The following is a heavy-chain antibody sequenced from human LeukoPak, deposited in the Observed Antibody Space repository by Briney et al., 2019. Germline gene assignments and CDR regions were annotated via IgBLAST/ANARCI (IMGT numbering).Heavy chain of an antibody. CDR2: ISSSSSYI. Sequence: GGSLRLSCAASGFTFSSYSMNWVRQAPGEGLEWVSSISSSSSYIYYADSVKGRFTIPRDNAKNSLYLQMNSLRAEDTAVYYCARERRRGANWFDPWGQGTLVTVSS. D-gene: IGHD3-16*01. J-gene: IGHJ5*02. CDR3: ARERRRGANWFDP. V-gene: IGHV3-21*01. CDR1: GFTFSSYS.